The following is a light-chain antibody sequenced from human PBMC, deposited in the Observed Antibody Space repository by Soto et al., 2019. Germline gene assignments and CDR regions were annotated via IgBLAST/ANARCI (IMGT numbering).Light chain of an antibody. CDR1: SSDVGSYNL. V-gene: IGLV2-23*01. CDR3: CSYAGSSTYV. CDR2: EGS. J-gene: IGLJ1*01. Sequence: QSVLTQPASVSGSPGQSITISRTGTSSDVGSYNLVSWYQQHPGKAPKLMIYEGSKRPSGVSNRFSGSKSGNTASLTISGLQAEDEADYYCCSYAGSSTYVSGTGTKVTVL.